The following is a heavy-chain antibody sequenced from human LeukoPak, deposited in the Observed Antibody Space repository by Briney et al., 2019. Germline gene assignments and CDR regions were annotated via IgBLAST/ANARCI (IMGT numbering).Heavy chain of an antibody. D-gene: IGHD1-26*01. CDR3: ARDSTGSYFRLGY. CDR1: GFTFSSYD. V-gene: IGHV3-48*03. Sequence: GGSLRLSCAVSGFTFSSYDMNLVRQAPGKGLEWVSYISTRGSSRSYADSVKGRFTISRDNAKNSLYLQMHSLRADDTAVYYCARDSTGSYFRLGYWGQGTLVTVSS. CDR2: ISTRGSSR. J-gene: IGHJ4*02.